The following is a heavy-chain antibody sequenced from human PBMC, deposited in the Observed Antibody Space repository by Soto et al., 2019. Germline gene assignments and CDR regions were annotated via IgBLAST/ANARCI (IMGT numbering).Heavy chain of an antibody. Sequence: SETLSLTCTVSGGSISSYYWSWIRQPPGKGLEWIGYIYPSGSTNYNPSLQNRVTISIDTSKNQVSLKVNSVTAADTAVYYCARDHPHSYGVYYFDYWGQGSLVTVSS. V-gene: IGHV4-59*01. D-gene: IGHD5-18*01. CDR1: GGSISSYY. J-gene: IGHJ4*02. CDR3: ARDHPHSYGVYYFDY. CDR2: IYPSGST.